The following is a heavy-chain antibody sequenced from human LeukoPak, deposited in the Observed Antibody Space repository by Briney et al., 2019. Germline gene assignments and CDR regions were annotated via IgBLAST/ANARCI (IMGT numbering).Heavy chain of an antibody. CDR3: ARRRAVPGFYYFDY. Sequence: ETLSLTCTASGGSISSYYWTWLRQPPGKGLEWIGYIYYSGSTIYNPSLKSRVTISVDTSKNQFSLKLSSLTAADTAVYYCARRRAVPGFYYFDYWGQGTLVTVSS. CDR1: GGSISSYY. D-gene: IGHD6-19*01. CDR2: IYYSGST. J-gene: IGHJ4*02. V-gene: IGHV4-59*08.